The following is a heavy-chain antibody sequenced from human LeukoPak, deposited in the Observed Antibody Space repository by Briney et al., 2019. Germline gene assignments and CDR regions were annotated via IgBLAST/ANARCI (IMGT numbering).Heavy chain of an antibody. CDR1: GGAISNYY. D-gene: IGHD3-10*01. CDR2: IYHSGGT. Sequence: SETLSLTCTVSGGAISNYYWNWIRKPPGQGLEWIGYIYHSGGTNYNPSLKSRVTISLDTSKNQFSLKLSSVTAADTAVYYCARVGTYYRSLDSWGQGTLVTVSS. J-gene: IGHJ4*02. CDR3: ARVGTYYRSLDS. V-gene: IGHV4-59*01.